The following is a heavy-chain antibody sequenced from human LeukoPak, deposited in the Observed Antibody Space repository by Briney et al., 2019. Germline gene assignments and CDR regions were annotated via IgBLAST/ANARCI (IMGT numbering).Heavy chain of an antibody. CDR1: GFTFSSYG. CDR2: IRYDGSNK. CDR3: AKILVVVPAEHYFDY. V-gene: IGHV3-30*02. D-gene: IGHD2-2*01. J-gene: IGHJ4*02. Sequence: GGSLRLSCAASGFTFSSYGMHWVRQAPGKGLEWVAFIRYDGSNKYYADSVKGRFTISRDNSKNTLYLRMNSLRAEDKAVYYCAKILVVVPAEHYFDYWGQGTLVTVSS.